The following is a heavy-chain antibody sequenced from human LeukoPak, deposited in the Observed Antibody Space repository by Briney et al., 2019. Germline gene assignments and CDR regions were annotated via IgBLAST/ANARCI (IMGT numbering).Heavy chain of an antibody. Sequence: SETLSLTCAVYGGSFSGYYWSWIRQPPGKGLEWIGEINHSGSTNYNPSLKSRVTISVDTSKNQFSLKLSSVTAADTAVYYCARGKPRHYGSGSRVYYYYGMDVWGQGTTVTVSS. J-gene: IGHJ6*02. CDR3: ARGKPRHYGSGSRVYYYYGMDV. D-gene: IGHD3-10*01. V-gene: IGHV4-34*01. CDR1: GGSFSGYY. CDR2: INHSGST.